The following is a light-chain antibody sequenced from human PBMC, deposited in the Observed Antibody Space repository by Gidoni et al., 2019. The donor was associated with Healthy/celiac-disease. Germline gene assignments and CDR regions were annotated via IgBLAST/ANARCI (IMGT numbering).Light chain of an antibody. CDR3: QQSYSTPWT. V-gene: IGKV1-39*01. CDR2: AAS. Sequence: DIQMTQSPSSLSASVVYRVTITCRASQSISSYLNWYQQKPGKAPKLLIYAASSLQSGVPSRFSGSGSGTDFTLTISSRQTEDVATYYCQQSYSTPWTFGQGTKVEIK. CDR1: QSISSY. J-gene: IGKJ1*01.